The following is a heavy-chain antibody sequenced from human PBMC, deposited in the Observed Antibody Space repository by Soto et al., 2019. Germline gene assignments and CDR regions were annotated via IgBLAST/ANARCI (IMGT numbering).Heavy chain of an antibody. V-gene: IGHV3-21*06. CDR3: AREPGPLTSTFDS. CDR2: INSTTNYI. CDR1: GFTFTRYS. Sequence: EVQLVESGGGLVKPGGSLRLSCAASGFTFTRYSMNWVRQAPGKGLEWVSSINSTTNYIYYGDSMKGRFTISRDNAKISLSLEMNRLRAEDTAVYSCAREPGPLTSTFDSWRQGPLVTVSS. J-gene: IGHJ4*02.